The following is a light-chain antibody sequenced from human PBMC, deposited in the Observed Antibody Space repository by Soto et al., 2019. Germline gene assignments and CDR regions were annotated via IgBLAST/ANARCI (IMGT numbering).Light chain of an antibody. Sequence: EIVMTQSPATLSVSPGERATLSCRASQSVSNNLAWYQQKPGQAPRLLIYGASTRATGIPARFSGSGSGTEFTLTISSLPSEDFAVYYCQQYSNWPRTFGQGTKVEI. CDR2: GAS. J-gene: IGKJ1*01. CDR1: QSVSNN. CDR3: QQYSNWPRT. V-gene: IGKV3-15*01.